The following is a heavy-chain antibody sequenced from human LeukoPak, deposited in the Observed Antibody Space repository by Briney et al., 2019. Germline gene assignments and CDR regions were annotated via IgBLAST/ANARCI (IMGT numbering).Heavy chain of an antibody. CDR3: ASQYTSSRIFDD. CDR2: ISSSTYI. CDR1: GFTFSSYS. V-gene: IGHV3-21*01. Sequence: GGSLRLSCAASGFTFSSYSMNWVRQAPGKGLEWVSSISSSTYIYYADSVKGRFTVSRDNAKNSLYLQMNSLRAEDTAVYFCASQYTSSRIFDDWGQGTLVTVSS. J-gene: IGHJ4*02. D-gene: IGHD6-13*01.